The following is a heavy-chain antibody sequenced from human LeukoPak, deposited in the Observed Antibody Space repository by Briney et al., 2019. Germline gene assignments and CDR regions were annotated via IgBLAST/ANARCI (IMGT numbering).Heavy chain of an antibody. Sequence: PGGSLRLSCTSSGFTFANAWMNWVRQAPGKGLEWVGRIKSDADGGTTDYAAPVKGRFTISRDNSKNTLYLQMNSLKTEDTAVYFCTIITMLLAPPDYWGQETLVPV. CDR3: TIITMLLAPPDY. V-gene: IGHV3-15*01. D-gene: IGHD3-10*01. CDR1: GFTFANAW. J-gene: IGHJ4*02. CDR2: IKSDADGGTT.